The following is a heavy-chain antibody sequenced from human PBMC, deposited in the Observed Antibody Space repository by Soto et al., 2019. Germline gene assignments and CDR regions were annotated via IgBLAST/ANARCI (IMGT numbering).Heavy chain of an antibody. D-gene: IGHD4-17*01. CDR3: ARQFSVYGDYGRYFDF. Sequence: SETLSLTCTVPGGSISNGDYYWSWIRQPPGKGLEWIGYIYYSGSTNYNPSLKSRVSISVDTSKNQFSLKLSSVTAADTAVYSCARQFSVYGDYGRYFDFWGQGTLVTVSS. J-gene: IGHJ4*02. V-gene: IGHV4-30-4*01. CDR2: IYYSGST. CDR1: GGSISNGDYY.